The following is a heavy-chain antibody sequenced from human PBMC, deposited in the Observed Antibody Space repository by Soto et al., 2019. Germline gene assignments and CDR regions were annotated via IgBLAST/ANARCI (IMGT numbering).Heavy chain of an antibody. V-gene: IGHV1-18*01. CDR1: GGTFSSYA. CDR3: ARDSQYSTSWQRFDS. Sequence: ASVKVSCKASGGTFSSYAISWVRQAPGRGLEWMGWVNTYNGNPNYAQIFQGRVTMTTDTSTGTAYMELRSLKSDDSAIYYCARDSQYSTSWQRFDSWGQGTLVTVSS. CDR2: VNTYNGNP. J-gene: IGHJ4*02. D-gene: IGHD6-13*01.